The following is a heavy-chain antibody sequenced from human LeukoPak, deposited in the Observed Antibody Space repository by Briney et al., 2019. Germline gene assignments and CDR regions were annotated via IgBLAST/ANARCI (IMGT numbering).Heavy chain of an antibody. V-gene: IGHV3-23*01. J-gene: IGHJ4*02. CDR2: ASGTDGRT. CDR1: GFTFSSSA. D-gene: IGHD2-15*01. Sequence: GGSLRLSCAASGFTFSSSAMSWVRQAPGKGLEWVSTASGTDGRTYYADSVKGRFTISSDNSKNTLFLQMNSLGAEDTAVYYCASGGGQSSFDYWGQGTLVTVSS. CDR3: ASGGGQSSFDY.